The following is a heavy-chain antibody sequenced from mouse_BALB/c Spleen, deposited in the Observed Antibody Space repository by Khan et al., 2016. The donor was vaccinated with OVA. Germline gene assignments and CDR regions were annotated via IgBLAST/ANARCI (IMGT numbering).Heavy chain of an antibody. D-gene: IGHD2-3*01. CDR1: GYSITSDYA. CDR3: ARDGSRYNYAMDY. Sequence: VQLKESGPGLVNPSQSLSLTCTVTGYSITSDYAWNWIRQFPGNKLEWMGHINYSGSTNYNPALKSRISITRDTSKNQFFLQLNSVTTEDTATYYCARDGSRYNYAMDYWGQGTSVTVSS. CDR2: INYSGST. J-gene: IGHJ4*01. V-gene: IGHV3-2*02.